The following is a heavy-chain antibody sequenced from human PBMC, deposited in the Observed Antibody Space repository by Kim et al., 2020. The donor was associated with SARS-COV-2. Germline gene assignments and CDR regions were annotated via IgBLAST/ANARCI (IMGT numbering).Heavy chain of an antibody. CDR3: ARDEYGAKSKLG. Sequence: ASVKVSCKTSGYTFSNYAINWIRQAPGQGLEWMGWVNTHTGKPTYAQDFTGRFVFSLDTSATTAYLQITSLKAEDTAVYFCARDEYGAKSKLGWGEASPVT. J-gene: IGHJ4*02. CDR2: VNTHTGKP. D-gene: IGHD4-17*01. V-gene: IGHV7-4-1*02. CDR1: GYTFSNYA.